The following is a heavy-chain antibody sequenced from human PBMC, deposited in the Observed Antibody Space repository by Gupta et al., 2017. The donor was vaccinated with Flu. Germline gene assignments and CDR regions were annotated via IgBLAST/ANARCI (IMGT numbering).Heavy chain of an antibody. J-gene: IGHJ5*02. CDR2: ITPDTGNR. D-gene: IGHD3/OR15-3a*01. Sequence: VQIVQSGAEVRTPGASVRVSCRASGYTLPDYPIHWRGQAPGQGLAGKGGITPDTGNRKYSLRVQGRVTITRDTSATTAYLELTSLRSEDTAVYYCARLWTGGLDPWGQGSLVTVSS. CDR1: GYTLPDYP. CDR3: ARLWTGGLDP. V-gene: IGHV1-3*01.